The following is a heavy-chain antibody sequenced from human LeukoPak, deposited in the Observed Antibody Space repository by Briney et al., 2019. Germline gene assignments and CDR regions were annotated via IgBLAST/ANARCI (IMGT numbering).Heavy chain of an antibody. V-gene: IGHV1-69*05. Sequence: ASVKVSCKASGGTFISYAISWVRQAPGQGLEWMGGIIPIFGTANYAQKFQGRVTITTDESTSTAYMELSSLRSEDTAVYYCAEGGGWSSSFYMDVWGKGTTVTVSS. D-gene: IGHD6-6*01. CDR2: IIPIFGTA. CDR1: GGTFISYA. J-gene: IGHJ6*03. CDR3: AEGGGWSSSFYMDV.